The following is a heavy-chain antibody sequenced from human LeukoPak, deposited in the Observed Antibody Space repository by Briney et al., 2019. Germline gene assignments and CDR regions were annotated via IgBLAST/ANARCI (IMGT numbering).Heavy chain of an antibody. CDR2: ISSSSSYI. Sequence: GGSLRLSCAASGFTFSSYSMNWVRQAPGKGLEWVSSISSSSSYIYYADSVKGRFTISRDNAKNSLYLQMDSLRAEDTAAYYCAVITGTTWRYYWGQGTLVTVSS. CDR1: GFTFSSYS. CDR3: AVITGTTWRYY. D-gene: IGHD1-20*01. J-gene: IGHJ4*02. V-gene: IGHV3-21*01.